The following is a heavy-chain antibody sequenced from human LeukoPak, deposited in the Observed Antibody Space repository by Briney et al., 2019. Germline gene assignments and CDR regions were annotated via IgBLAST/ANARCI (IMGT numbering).Heavy chain of an antibody. J-gene: IGHJ4*02. D-gene: IGHD5-18*01. CDR3: ARAGGYSHDPVDY. V-gene: IGHV1-69*02. Sequence: SVKVSCKASGGTFSSYTISWVRQAHGQGLEWMGRINPILGIANYAQKFQGRVTITADKSTSTAYMELSSLRSEDTAVYYCARAGGYSHDPVDYWGQGTLVTVSS. CDR2: INPILGIA. CDR1: GGTFSSYT.